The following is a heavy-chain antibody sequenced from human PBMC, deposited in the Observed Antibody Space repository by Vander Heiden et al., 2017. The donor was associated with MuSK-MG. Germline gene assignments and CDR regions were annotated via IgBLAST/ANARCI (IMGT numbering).Heavy chain of an antibody. J-gene: IGHJ4*02. CDR2: IKQDGSEK. V-gene: IGHV3-7*01. CDR1: GFTFSTYW. CDR3: AREALRGYSYETIDS. D-gene: IGHD5-18*01. Sequence: EVQLVESGGGLVQPGGSLRLSCAASGFTFSTYWMSWVRQAPGRGLEWVANIKQDGSEKYYVDSGKGRFTISRDSAKNSMVLHMNSLKAEDTAVYYCAREALRGYSYETIDSWGQGTLVTVSS.